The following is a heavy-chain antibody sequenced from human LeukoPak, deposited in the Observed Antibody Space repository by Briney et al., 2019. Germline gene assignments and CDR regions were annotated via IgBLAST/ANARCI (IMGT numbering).Heavy chain of an antibody. CDR3: TTANDYGDYPFDY. V-gene: IGHV3-15*01. D-gene: IGHD4-17*01. Sequence: GGSLRLSCAASGFTFSNARMSWVRQAPGKGLEWVGRIKSKTDGGTTDYAAPVKGRFTISRDDSKNTLYLQMNSLKTEDTAVYYCTTANDYGDYPFDYWGQGTLVIVSS. CDR1: GFTFSNAR. J-gene: IGHJ4*02. CDR2: IKSKTDGGTT.